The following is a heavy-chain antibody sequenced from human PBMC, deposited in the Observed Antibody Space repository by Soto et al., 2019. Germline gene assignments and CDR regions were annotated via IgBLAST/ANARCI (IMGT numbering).Heavy chain of an antibody. Sequence: ASVKVSCKASGYTFTSYGISWVRQAPGQGLEWMGWISAYNGNTNYAQKLQGRVTMTTDTSTSTAYMELRSLRSDDTAVYYCARDHATYCSSTSCYVGLFDPWGQGTLVTVSS. CDR3: ARDHATYCSSTSCYVGLFDP. CDR2: ISAYNGNT. V-gene: IGHV1-18*01. D-gene: IGHD2-2*01. J-gene: IGHJ5*02. CDR1: GYTFTSYG.